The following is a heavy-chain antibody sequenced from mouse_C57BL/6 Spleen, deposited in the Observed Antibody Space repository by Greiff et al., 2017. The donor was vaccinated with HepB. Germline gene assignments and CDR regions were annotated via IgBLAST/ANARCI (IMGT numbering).Heavy chain of an antibody. CDR2: IYPGSGNT. D-gene: IGHD1-1*01. Sequence: QVHVKQSGAELVRPGASVKLSCKASGYTFTDYYINWVKQRPGQGLEWIARIYPGSGNTYYNEKFKGKATLTAEKSSSTAYMQLSSLTSEDSAVYFCARRGSHLYGSSYEFAYWGQGTLVTVSA. CDR3: ARRGSHLYGSSYEFAY. J-gene: IGHJ3*01. V-gene: IGHV1-76*01. CDR1: GYTFTDYY.